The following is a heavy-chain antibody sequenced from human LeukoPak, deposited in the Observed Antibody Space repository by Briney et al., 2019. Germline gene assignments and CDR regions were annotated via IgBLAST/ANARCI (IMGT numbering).Heavy chain of an antibody. CDR2: IYPGGSDP. V-gene: IGHV5-51*01. Sequence: GDSLQISCQGSGYSFITYGMGWLRQMPGKGLEWMGIIYPGGSDPRYSPSFQGQVTISADKSISTAYLQWSSLKASDTAMYYCARPSPSTFDVWGQGTMVTVSS. CDR1: GYSFITYG. J-gene: IGHJ3*01. D-gene: IGHD2/OR15-2a*01. CDR3: ARPSPSTFDV.